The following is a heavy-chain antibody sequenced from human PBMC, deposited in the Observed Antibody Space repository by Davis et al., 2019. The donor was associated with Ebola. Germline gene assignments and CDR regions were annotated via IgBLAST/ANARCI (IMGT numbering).Heavy chain of an antibody. CDR1: GFIFSDYG. J-gene: IGHJ4*02. CDR3: TSASGSYDY. D-gene: IGHD1-26*01. CDR2: IRSKANSYAT. V-gene: IGHV3-73*01. Sequence: GGSLRLSCAASGFIFSDYGVHWVRQASGKGLEWVGRIRSKANSYATAYAASVKGRFTISRDDSKNTAYLQMNSLKTEDTAVYYCTSASGSYDYWGQGTLVTVSS.